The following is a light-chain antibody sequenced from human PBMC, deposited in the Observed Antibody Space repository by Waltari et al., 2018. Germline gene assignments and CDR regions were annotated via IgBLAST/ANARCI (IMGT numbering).Light chain of an antibody. Sequence: LTQSPGTLSLSPGAGATLSCRPSQSISRFLAWYQQKPGQAPRLLIYDASTRATGIPERFSGSGSVTDFSLTISRLEPVDFAVYYCQRYGTLPATFGQGTKVEIK. CDR1: QSISRF. J-gene: IGKJ1*01. V-gene: IGKV3-20*01. CDR2: DAS. CDR3: QRYGTLPAT.